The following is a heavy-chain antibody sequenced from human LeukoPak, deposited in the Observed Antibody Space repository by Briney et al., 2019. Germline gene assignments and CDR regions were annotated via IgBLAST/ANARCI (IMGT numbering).Heavy chain of an antibody. CDR2: ISAYNGNT. J-gene: IGHJ3*01. CDR3: ATDHYNAFHF. CDR1: GYTFTSYG. V-gene: IGHV1-18*01. D-gene: IGHD3-10*01. Sequence: ASVKVSCKASGYTFTSYGISWVRQAPGQGLEWMGWISAYNGNTNYAQKLQGRVTMTTDTSTSTAYMELRSLRSDDTAVYSCATDHYNAFHFWGQGTMVIVSS.